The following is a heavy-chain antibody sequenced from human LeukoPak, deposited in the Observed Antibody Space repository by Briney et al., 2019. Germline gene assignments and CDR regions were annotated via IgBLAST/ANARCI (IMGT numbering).Heavy chain of an antibody. V-gene: IGHV1-18*01. D-gene: IGHD6-6*01. CDR2: ISAYNGNT. Sequence: ASEKVSCKASGYTFTSYGISWVRQAPGQGLEWMGWISAYNGNTNYAQKLQGRVTMTTDTSTSTAYMELRSLRSDDTAVYYCAASSIAALSSDYWGQGTLVTVSS. J-gene: IGHJ4*02. CDR1: GYTFTSYG. CDR3: AASSIAALSSDY.